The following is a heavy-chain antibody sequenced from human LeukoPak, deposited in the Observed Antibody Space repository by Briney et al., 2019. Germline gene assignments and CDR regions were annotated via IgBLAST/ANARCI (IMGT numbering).Heavy chain of an antibody. CDR1: GFTFSSSW. D-gene: IGHD1/OR15-1a*01. CDR2: IKEDGTEE. V-gene: IGHV3-7*05. Sequence: GGSLKLSCAASGFTFSSSWMTWVRQAPGKGLEWVAHIKEDGTEEYYVDSVKGRFTISRDNAKNLLYLQMNSLRAEDTAVYYCARWNNDWEFDYWDQGTLVSVSS. CDR3: ARWNNDWEFDY. J-gene: IGHJ4*02.